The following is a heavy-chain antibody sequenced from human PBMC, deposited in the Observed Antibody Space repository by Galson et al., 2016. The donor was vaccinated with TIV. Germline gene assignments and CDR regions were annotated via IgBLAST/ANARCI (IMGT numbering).Heavy chain of an antibody. CDR3: ARVLDSYYFDY. J-gene: IGHJ4*02. V-gene: IGHV3-30*03. D-gene: IGHD6-6*01. Sequence: SLRLSCAASGFTFGSYGIHWVRQAPGKGLEWVSFISSDGSEKSYADSVRGRFTISRENSKNTLYLQMNSLRVEDTAFYHCARVLDSYYFDYWGQGTLVTVSS. CDR2: ISSDGSEK. CDR1: GFTFGSYG.